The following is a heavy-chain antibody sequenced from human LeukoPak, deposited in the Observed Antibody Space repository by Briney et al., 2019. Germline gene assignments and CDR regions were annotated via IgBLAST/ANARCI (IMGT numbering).Heavy chain of an antibody. Sequence: ASVNVSCKTSGYTFTDYYIHWLRQAPGQGLEWMGWIDPKRGVTTYSQKFQDRVTMSRDTSITTAYMDLSRLRADDTSVYYCARERNSGDYGNAFDFWGQGTKVTVS. CDR3: ARERNSGDYGNAFDF. D-gene: IGHD4-17*01. CDR1: GYTFTDYY. V-gene: IGHV1-2*02. J-gene: IGHJ3*01. CDR2: IDPKRGVT.